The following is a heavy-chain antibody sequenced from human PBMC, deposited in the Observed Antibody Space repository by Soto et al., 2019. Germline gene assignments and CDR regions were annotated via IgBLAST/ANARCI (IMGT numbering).Heavy chain of an antibody. CDR2: ISYDGSKK. Sequence: QVQLVESGGGVVQPGRSLRLSCAASGFTFSSYGMHWVRQAPGKGLEWVAVISYDGSKKYYADSVKGRFTISRDNSKNTLYLQMNSLRAEDTAVYYCAKDLYYDFWSGYFSHLYYYYGMDVWGQGTTVTVSS. CDR1: GFTFSSYG. V-gene: IGHV3-30*18. J-gene: IGHJ6*02. D-gene: IGHD3-3*01. CDR3: AKDLYYDFWSGYFSHLYYYYGMDV.